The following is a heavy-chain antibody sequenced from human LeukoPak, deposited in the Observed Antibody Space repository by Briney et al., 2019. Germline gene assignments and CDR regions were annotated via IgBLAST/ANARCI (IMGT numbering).Heavy chain of an antibody. CDR2: IYYSGST. CDR3: ATGTYQDAFDI. J-gene: IGHJ3*02. Sequence: SETLSLTCTVSGGSISSYYWSWIRQPPGKGLEWIGYIYYSGSTNYNPSLMSRVTISVDTSKNQFSLKLSSVTAADTAVYYCATGTYQDAFDIWGQGTMVTVSS. D-gene: IGHD1-14*01. CDR1: GGSISSYY. V-gene: IGHV4-59*08.